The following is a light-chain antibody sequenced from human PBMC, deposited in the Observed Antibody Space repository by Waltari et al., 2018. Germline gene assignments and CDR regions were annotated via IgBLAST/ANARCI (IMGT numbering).Light chain of an antibody. CDR2: AAS. J-gene: IGKJ3*01. CDR1: QSIRSY. CDR3: QQSYSTPCP. V-gene: IGKV1-39*01. Sequence: DIQMTQSPSSLSASVGDRVTITCRASQSIRSYLNWYQQKPGKAPKPLNYAASSLQTGVPSRFSVNGSGKDFTITISRLQPEDFATYCCQQSYSTPCPFGPGTKVDIK.